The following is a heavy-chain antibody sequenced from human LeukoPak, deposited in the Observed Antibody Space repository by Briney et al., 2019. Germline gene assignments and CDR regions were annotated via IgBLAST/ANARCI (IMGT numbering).Heavy chain of an antibody. D-gene: IGHD3-22*01. Sequence: PGGSLRLSCAASGFTFSSYGIHWVRQAPGKGLEWVAFIRFDGSKKYYADSVKGRFTISRDNSKNTLLLQMNSLRAEDTAVYYCAKDSDYYDSSAYYLYYYYYMDVWGKGTTVTISS. V-gene: IGHV3-30*02. CDR1: GFTFSSYG. J-gene: IGHJ6*03. CDR2: IRFDGSKK. CDR3: AKDSDYYDSSAYYLYYYYYMDV.